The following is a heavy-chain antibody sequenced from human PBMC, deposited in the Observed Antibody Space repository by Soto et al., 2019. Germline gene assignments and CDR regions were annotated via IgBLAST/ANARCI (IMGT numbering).Heavy chain of an antibody. CDR1: GGSISSGDYY. CDR3: ARDRDYYYGMDV. D-gene: IGHD3-10*01. Sequence: PSETPSLTCTVSGGSISSGDYYWSWIRQPPGKGLEWIGYIYYSGSTYYNPSLKSRVTISVDTSKNQFSLKLSSVTAADTAVYYCARDRDYYYGMDVWGQGTTVTVSS. J-gene: IGHJ6*02. V-gene: IGHV4-30-4*01. CDR2: IYYSGST.